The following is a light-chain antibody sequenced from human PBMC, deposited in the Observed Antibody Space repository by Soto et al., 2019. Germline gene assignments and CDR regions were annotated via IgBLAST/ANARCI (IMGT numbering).Light chain of an antibody. CDR2: EVN. CDR1: SSDVGSHNY. V-gene: IGLV2-14*01. CDR3: SSYSSTSTPYV. J-gene: IGLJ1*01. Sequence: QSALTQPASVSGSPGQSITISCTGTSSDVGSHNYVSWYQQHPGKAPKLIIFEVNSRPSGVSNRFSDSKSGSAASLTISGLQAEDEADYYCSSYSSTSTPYVFGGGTKVTVL.